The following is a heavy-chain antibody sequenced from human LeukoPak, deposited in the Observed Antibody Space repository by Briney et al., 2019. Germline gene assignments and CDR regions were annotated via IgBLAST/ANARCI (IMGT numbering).Heavy chain of an antibody. Sequence: PGGSLRLSCAASGFTVSSNYMSWVRQAPGKGLEWVSVIYSGGSTYYADSVKGRFTISRDNSKNTLYLQMNSLRAEDTAVYYCARDLMYSSSPGYWGQGTLVTVSS. CDR2: IYSGGST. CDR1: GFTVSSNY. D-gene: IGHD6-6*01. CDR3: ARDLMYSSSPGY. J-gene: IGHJ4*02. V-gene: IGHV3-66*01.